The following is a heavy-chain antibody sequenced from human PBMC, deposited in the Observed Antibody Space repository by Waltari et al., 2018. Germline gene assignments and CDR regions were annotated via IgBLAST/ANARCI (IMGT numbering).Heavy chain of an antibody. CDR2: IIPIFGTA. Sequence: QVQLVQSGAEVKKPGSSVKVSCKASGGTFSSYAISWVRQAPGHRLDWMGGIIPIFGTANYARKVQGRVTITADESTSTAYMELSSLRSEDTAVYYCARGYYDSSGYAFDIWGQGTMVTVSS. CDR1: GGTFSSYA. V-gene: IGHV1-69*01. D-gene: IGHD3-22*01. J-gene: IGHJ3*02. CDR3: ARGYYDSSGYAFDI.